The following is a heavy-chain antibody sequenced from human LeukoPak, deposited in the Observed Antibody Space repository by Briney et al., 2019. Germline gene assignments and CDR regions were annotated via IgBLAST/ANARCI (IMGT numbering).Heavy chain of an antibody. V-gene: IGHV3-13*01. CDR2: IGTAYDT. D-gene: IGHD6-19*01. CDR3: AREALAVAGTDDGFDI. Sequence: GGSLRLSCAASGFTFSSYDMHWVRQGTGKGLEWVSGIGTAYDTYYPGSVKGRFTISRENAKNSLYLQMNNLRAGDTAVYYCAREALAVAGTDDGFDIWGQGTMVTVSS. J-gene: IGHJ3*02. CDR1: GFTFSSYD.